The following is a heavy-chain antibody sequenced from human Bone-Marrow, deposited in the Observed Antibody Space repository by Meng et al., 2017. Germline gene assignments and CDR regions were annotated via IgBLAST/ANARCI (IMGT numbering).Heavy chain of an antibody. Sequence: GESLKISCAASGFTFSSYEMNWVRQAPGKGLEWVSYISSSGSTIYYADSVKGRFTISRDNAKNSLYLQMNSLRAEDTAVYYCARDFVAGPRFYCYFDLWGRGTLVTVSS. CDR3: ARDFVAGPRFYCYFDL. CDR2: ISSSGSTI. CDR1: GFTFSSYE. V-gene: IGHV3-48*03. D-gene: IGHD6-19*01. J-gene: IGHJ2*01.